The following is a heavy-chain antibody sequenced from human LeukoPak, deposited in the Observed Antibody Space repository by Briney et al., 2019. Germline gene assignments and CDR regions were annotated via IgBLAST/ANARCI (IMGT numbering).Heavy chain of an antibody. Sequence: TGGSLRLSCAASGFTFSSFAMSWVRQAPGKGLEWVSTLSGSSASTYYADSVKGRFTISRDNSKNTLYLQMNSLRAEDTAVYYCAKVGGYSYAQYYFDSWGQGTLVTVSS. D-gene: IGHD3-16*01. V-gene: IGHV3-23*01. CDR2: LSGSSAST. CDR1: GFTFSSFA. J-gene: IGHJ4*02. CDR3: AKVGGYSYAQYYFDS.